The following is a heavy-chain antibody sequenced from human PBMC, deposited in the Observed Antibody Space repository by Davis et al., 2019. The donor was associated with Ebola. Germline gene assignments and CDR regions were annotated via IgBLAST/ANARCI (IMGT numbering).Heavy chain of an antibody. CDR3: ARGRRYSYGPPRY. Sequence: MPSETLSLTCAVYGGSFSGYYWSWIRQPPGKGLEWIGEINHSGSTNYNPSLKSRVTISVDTSKNQFSLKLSSVTAADTAVYHCARGRRYSYGPPRYWGQGTLVTVSS. CDR2: INHSGST. V-gene: IGHV4-34*01. CDR1: GGSFSGYY. J-gene: IGHJ4*02. D-gene: IGHD5-18*01.